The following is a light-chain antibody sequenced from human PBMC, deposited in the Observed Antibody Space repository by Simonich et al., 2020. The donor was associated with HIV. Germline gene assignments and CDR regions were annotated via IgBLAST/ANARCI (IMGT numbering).Light chain of an antibody. J-gene: IGKJ3*01. Sequence: EIVLTQSPGTLSLSPGERATPSCRASESVNSKYLAWYQQKPGLAPRLLIYDTSSRATGIPDRFSGSGSGTDFTLTISRLEPEDFAVYYCQQYGSSPRTFGPGTKVDIK. CDR1: ESVNSKY. CDR2: DTS. V-gene: IGKV3D-20*01. CDR3: QQYGSSPRT.